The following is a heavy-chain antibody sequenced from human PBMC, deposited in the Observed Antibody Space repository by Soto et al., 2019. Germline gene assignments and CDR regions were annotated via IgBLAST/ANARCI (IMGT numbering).Heavy chain of an antibody. CDR2: INAGNGNT. V-gene: IGHV1-3*01. CDR1: GYTFTSYA. J-gene: IGHJ4*02. D-gene: IGHD6-13*01. CDR3: ARPHFSSSYYFDY. Sequence: QVQLVQSGAEVKKPGASVKVSCKASGYTFTSYAMHWVRQAPGQRLEWKGWINAGNGNTKYSQKFQGRVTITRDTSASTAYMELSSLRSEDTAVYYCARPHFSSSYYFDYWGQGTLVTVSS.